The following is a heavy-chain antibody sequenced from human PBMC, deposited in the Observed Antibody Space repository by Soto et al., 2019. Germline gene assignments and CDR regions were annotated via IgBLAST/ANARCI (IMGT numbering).Heavy chain of an antibody. V-gene: IGHV3-53*01. D-gene: IGHD1-26*01. Sequence: SGGSLRLSCAASGFTVISNYMSWVRQAPGKGLEWVSVIYSGGSTYYADFVKGRFTISRDNSKNTLYLQMNSLRAEDTAVYYCARASGSRLFDYWGQGALVTVSS. CDR3: ARASGSRLFDY. CDR1: GFTVISNY. J-gene: IGHJ4*02. CDR2: IYSGGST.